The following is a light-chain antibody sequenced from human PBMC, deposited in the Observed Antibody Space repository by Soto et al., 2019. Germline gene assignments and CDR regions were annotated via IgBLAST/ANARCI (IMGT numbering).Light chain of an antibody. CDR3: CAYAGSYTLV. CDR1: SSDVGGYNF. Sequence: QSALTQPRSVSGSPGQSVTISCTGTSSDVGGYNFVSWYQHHPGKAPKLMIYDVSKRPSGVPDRFSGSKSVSTASLTISGLQAEDEADYYCCAYAGSYTLVFGGGTQLTVL. CDR2: DVS. V-gene: IGLV2-11*01. J-gene: IGLJ3*02.